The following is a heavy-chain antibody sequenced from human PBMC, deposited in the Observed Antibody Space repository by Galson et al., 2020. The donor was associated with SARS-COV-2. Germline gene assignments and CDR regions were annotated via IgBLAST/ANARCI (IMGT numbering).Heavy chain of an antibody. CDR1: GFTFSSYG. CDR3: GKDLYAGRGVLWFGETLPWFDP. V-gene: IGHV3-33*06. D-gene: IGHD3-10*01. Sequence: GESLKISCAASGFTFSSYGMHWVRQAPGKGLEWVAVIWYDGSNKYYADSVKGRFTISRDNSKNTLYLQMNSLRAEDTAVYYCGKDLYAGRGVLWFGETLPWFDPWGQGTLVTVSS. J-gene: IGHJ5*02. CDR2: IWYDGSNK.